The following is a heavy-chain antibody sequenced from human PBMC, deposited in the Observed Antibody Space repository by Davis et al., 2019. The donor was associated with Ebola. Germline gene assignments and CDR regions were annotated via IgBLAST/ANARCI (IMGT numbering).Heavy chain of an antibody. CDR1: GGSISSYY. CDR3: SDWNR. J-gene: IGHJ4*02. Sequence: MPSETLSLTCTVSGGSISSYYWSWIRQSPGKGLEWIGEIDHSGIRTYNPSLQNRVTMSVDASKSQFSLRLTSVTAADTAVYYCSDWNRWGQGTLVTVAS. D-gene: IGHD1-1*01. CDR2: IDHSGIR. V-gene: IGHV4-34*01.